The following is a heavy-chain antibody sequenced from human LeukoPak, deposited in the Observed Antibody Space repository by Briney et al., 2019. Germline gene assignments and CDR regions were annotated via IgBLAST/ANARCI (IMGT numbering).Heavy chain of an antibody. Sequence: SETLSPTCTVSGGSISTYYRSWIRQPPGNGLEWIGYIYNSGSTNYNPSLKSRVTMSVDTSKKQFSLKLSSVTAADTAVYFCARGPTVNNYYYGMDVWGQGTTVTVSS. J-gene: IGHJ6*02. CDR2: IYNSGST. CDR1: GGSISTYY. V-gene: IGHV4-59*01. D-gene: IGHD4-17*01. CDR3: ARGPTVNNYYYGMDV.